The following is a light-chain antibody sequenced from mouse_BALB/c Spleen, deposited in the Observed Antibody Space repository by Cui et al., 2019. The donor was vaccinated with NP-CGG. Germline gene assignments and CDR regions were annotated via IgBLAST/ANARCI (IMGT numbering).Light chain of an antibody. CDR1: TGAVTTSNY. Sequence: HAVVTQESALTTSPGETVTLTCRSSTGAVTTSNYASWVQEKPNDLFTGLIGGTNDRTPGVPARFSGSLIGDKAALTITGAQTEDEAIYFCALWYSNHWVFGGGTKLTVL. CDR3: ALWYSNHWV. J-gene: IGLJ1*01. V-gene: IGLV1*01. CDR2: GTN.